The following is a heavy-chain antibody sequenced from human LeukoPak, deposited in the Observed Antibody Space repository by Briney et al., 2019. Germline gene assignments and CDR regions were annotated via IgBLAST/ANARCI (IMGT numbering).Heavy chain of an antibody. CDR2: ISAYRGNT. Sequence: GGSVRLSCTASGFTFTSYGMSWVRQAPGQGLELMGWISAYRGNTNYAQKVQGRVTMTTDTSTSTAHMELRSLRSEDTAVYYCARGATYFYDSSGYYLDYWGQGTLVTVSS. CDR1: GFTFTSYG. J-gene: IGHJ4*02. CDR3: ARGATYFYDSSGYYLDY. V-gene: IGHV1-18*01. D-gene: IGHD3-22*01.